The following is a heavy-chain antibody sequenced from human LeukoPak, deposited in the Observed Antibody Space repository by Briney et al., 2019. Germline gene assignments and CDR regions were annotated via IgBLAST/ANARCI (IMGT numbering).Heavy chain of an antibody. CDR1: EFTFSSY. Sequence: GGSLRLSCAASEFTFSSYMSWVRQAPGKGVEWVSGINWNGGSTGYADSVKGRFTISRDNAKNSLYLQMNSLRAEDTAMYYCARDREGFGESYFDYWGQGTLVTVSS. D-gene: IGHD3-10*01. CDR3: ARDREGFGESYFDY. CDR2: INWNGGST. V-gene: IGHV3-20*04. J-gene: IGHJ4*02.